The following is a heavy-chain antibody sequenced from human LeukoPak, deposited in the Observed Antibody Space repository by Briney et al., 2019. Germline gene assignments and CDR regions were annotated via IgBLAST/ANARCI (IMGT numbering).Heavy chain of an antibody. CDR1: RFTFTSSA. CDR2: IVVGSGNT. J-gene: IGHJ4*02. D-gene: IGHD5-18*01. V-gene: IGHV1-58*02. CDR3: AADANVDTAADY. Sequence: GASVKVSCKASRFTFTSSAMQRVRQARGQRLEWIGWIVVGSGNTNYAQKFQERVTITRDMSTSTAYMELSSLRSEDTAVYYCAADANVDTAADYWGQGTLVTVSS.